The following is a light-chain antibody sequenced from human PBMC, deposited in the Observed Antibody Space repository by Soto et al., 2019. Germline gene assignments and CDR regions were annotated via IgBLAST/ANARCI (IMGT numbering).Light chain of an antibody. Sequence: VMTQSPVTLSLSPGDRATLSCRASQSVSSDLAWYQQKTGQAPRLLIYGASTRATGIPDRFSGGGSGTDLNLTISSLEPEDFAVYYCQQRSNWPPSCGQGTRLEIK. V-gene: IGKV3-11*01. CDR1: QSVSSD. J-gene: IGKJ5*01. CDR3: QQRSNWPPS. CDR2: GAS.